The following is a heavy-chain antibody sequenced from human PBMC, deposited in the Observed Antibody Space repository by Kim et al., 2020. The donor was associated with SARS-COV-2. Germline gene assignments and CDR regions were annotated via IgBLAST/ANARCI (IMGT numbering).Heavy chain of an antibody. D-gene: IGHD2-2*01. CDR2: ISAYNGNT. J-gene: IGHJ6*02. CDR3: ARAEHRSMEYQTDYGMDV. CDR1: GYTFTSYG. Sequence: ASVKVSCKASGYTFTSYGISWVRQAPGQGLEWMGWISAYNGNTNYVQKLQGRVTMTTDTSTSTAYMELRSLRSDDTAVYYCARAEHRSMEYQTDYGMDVWGQGTTVTVSS. V-gene: IGHV1-18*01.